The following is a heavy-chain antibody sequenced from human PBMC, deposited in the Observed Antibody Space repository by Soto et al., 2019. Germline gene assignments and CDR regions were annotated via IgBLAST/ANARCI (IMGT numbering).Heavy chain of an antibody. CDR3: AKDAVSRDGVWLAHD. D-gene: IGHD5-12*01. CDR2: LYGSGGGI. CDR1: GFSFSDYA. V-gene: IGHV3-23*01. J-gene: IGHJ1*01. Sequence: PGGSLRPFCAASGFSFSDYAMIWVRQAPGKGLEWVSGLYGSGGGIHYADSVKGRFTISRDNYANSVYLQMNSLRVEDTAIYYCAKDAVSRDGVWLAHDWGQGTVVTVS.